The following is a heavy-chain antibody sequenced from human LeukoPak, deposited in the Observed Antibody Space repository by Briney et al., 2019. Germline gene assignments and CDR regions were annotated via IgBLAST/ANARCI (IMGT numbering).Heavy chain of an antibody. CDR3: ATKWFGEGIDY. CDR2: IIPILDIE. CDR1: GGTFSSYA. J-gene: IGHJ4*02. Sequence: SVKVSCKASGGTFSSYAISWVRQAPGQGLEWMGRIIPILDIENYVQKFQGRLTITADKSTSTAYMELSSLRSEDTAVYYCATKWFGEGIDYWGQGTLVTVSS. D-gene: IGHD3-10*01. V-gene: IGHV1-69*04.